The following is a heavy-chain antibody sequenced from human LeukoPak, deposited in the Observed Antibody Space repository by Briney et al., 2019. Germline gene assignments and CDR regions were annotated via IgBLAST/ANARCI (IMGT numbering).Heavy chain of an antibody. CDR1: GGSISSGSYY. CDR2: IYTSGST. J-gene: IGHJ4*02. D-gene: IGHD3-10*01. Sequence: SQTLSLTCTVSGGSISSGSYYWSWIRQPAGKGLEWIGRIYTSGSTNYNPSLKSRVTISVDTSKNQFSLKLSSVTAADTAVYYCARDVVRGGYFDYWGQGTLVTVSS. CDR3: ARDVVRGGYFDY. V-gene: IGHV4-61*02.